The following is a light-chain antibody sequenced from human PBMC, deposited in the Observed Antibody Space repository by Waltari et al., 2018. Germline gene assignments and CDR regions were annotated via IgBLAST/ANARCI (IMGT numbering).Light chain of an antibody. CDR1: QRVGSSS. CDR2: RAS. CDR3: QQHGTLPAT. J-gene: IGKJ1*01. V-gene: IGKV3-20*01. Sequence: EIVLTQSPCTASLSPGERVTLSCRASQRVGSSSLAWYQQKPGQAPRLVIYRASRRATGIPGRFSGSGSGTDFSLTISRLEPEDFAVYYCQQHGTLPATFGQGTKVEIK.